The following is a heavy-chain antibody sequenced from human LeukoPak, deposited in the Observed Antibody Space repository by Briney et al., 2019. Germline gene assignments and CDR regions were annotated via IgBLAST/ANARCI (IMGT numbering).Heavy chain of an antibody. V-gene: IGHV1-2*02. CDR2: INPNSGGT. CDR1: GGTFSSYA. J-gene: IGHJ4*02. D-gene: IGHD3-9*01. Sequence: ASVKVSCKASGGTFSSYAISWVRQAPGQGLEWMGWINPNSGGTNYAQKFQGRVTMTRDTSISTAYMELSRLRSDDTAVYYCARGDILTGYDVDYWGQGTLVTVSS. CDR3: ARGDILTGYDVDY.